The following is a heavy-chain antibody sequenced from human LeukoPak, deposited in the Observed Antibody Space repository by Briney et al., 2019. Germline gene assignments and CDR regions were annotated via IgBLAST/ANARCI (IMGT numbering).Heavy chain of an antibody. CDR3: ARDSKLLWFGELSYMDV. Sequence: GGSLRLSCVASGFTFSSRDWMTWVRQAPGKGLEWVANIKQDGSEKNYVDSVKGRFTISRDNAKNSVDLQMNSLRVEDTAVYYCARDSKLLWFGELSYMDVWGKGTTVTVSS. D-gene: IGHD3-10*01. CDR2: IKQDGSEK. J-gene: IGHJ6*03. CDR1: GFTFSSRDW. V-gene: IGHV3-7*01.